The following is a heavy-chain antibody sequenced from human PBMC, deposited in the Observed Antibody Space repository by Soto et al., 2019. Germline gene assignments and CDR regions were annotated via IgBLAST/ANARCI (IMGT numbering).Heavy chain of an antibody. CDR3: ARVFGFGGMDV. V-gene: IGHV4-31*03. J-gene: IGHJ6*02. D-gene: IGHD3-10*01. Sequence: QVQLQESGPGLVKPSQTLSLTCTVSGGSISSGGYYWSWIRQHPGKGLEWIGYIYYSGSTYYNPSLKSRVTMSGDTSKNQFALKLSSVTAADTAVYYCARVFGFGGMDVWGQGTTVTVSS. CDR1: GGSISSGGYY. CDR2: IYYSGST.